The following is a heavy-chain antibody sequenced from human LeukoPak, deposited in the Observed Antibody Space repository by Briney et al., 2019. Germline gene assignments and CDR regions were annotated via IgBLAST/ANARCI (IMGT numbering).Heavy chain of an antibody. CDR3: AKGSSNSCYKNAFDI. V-gene: IGHV3-23*01. J-gene: IGHJ3*02. D-gene: IGHD2-2*02. CDR2: ISGSGGST. CDR1: GFTFSSYG. Sequence: GGSLRLSCAASGFTFSSYGMSWVLQAPGKGLKWVSAISGSGGSTYYADSVKGRFTISRDNSKNTLYLQMNSLRAEDTAVYYCAKGSSNSCYKNAFDIWGQGTMVTVSS.